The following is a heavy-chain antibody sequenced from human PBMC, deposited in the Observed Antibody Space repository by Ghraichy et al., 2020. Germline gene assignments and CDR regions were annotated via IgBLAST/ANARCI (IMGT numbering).Heavy chain of an antibody. J-gene: IGHJ2*01. Sequence: GGSLRLSCAASGFTFSSYSMNWVRQAPGKGLEWVSSISSSSSYIYYADSVKGRFTISRDNAKNSLYLQMNSLRAEDTAVYYCARDRSGGGSDSWYFDLWGRGTLVTVSS. CDR1: GFTFSSYS. D-gene: IGHD1-26*01. CDR3: ARDRSGGGSDSWYFDL. CDR2: ISSSSSYI. V-gene: IGHV3-21*01.